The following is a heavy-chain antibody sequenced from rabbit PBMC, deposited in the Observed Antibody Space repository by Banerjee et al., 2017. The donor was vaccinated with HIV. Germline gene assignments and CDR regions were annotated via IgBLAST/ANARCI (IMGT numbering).Heavy chain of an antibody. V-gene: IGHV1S40*01. J-gene: IGHJ4*01. CDR2: IYTSSGTT. CDR1: GFSFSNNYV. CDR3: ARGVAGGDFGVADL. D-gene: IGHD2-1*01. Sequence: QSLEESGGDLVKPGASLTLTCTASGFSFSNNYVMCWVRQAPGKGLEWIACIYTSSGTTYYASWAKGRFTISKSSSTTVTLQMTSLTAADTATYFCARGVAGGDFGVADLWGQGTLVTVS.